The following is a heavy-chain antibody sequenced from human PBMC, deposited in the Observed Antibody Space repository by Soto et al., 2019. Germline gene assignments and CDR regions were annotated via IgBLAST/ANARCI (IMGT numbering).Heavy chain of an antibody. CDR3: AKGALLWFGEFDNYFDY. CDR2: ISYDGSNK. D-gene: IGHD3-10*01. CDR1: GFTFSSYG. V-gene: IGHV3-30*18. J-gene: IGHJ4*02. Sequence: QVQLVESGGGVVQPGRSLRLSCAASGFTFSSYGMHWVRQAPGKGLEWVAVISYDGSNKYYADSVKGRFTISRDNSKNTLYLQMNSLRAEDTAVYYCAKGALLWFGEFDNYFDYWGQGTLVTVSS.